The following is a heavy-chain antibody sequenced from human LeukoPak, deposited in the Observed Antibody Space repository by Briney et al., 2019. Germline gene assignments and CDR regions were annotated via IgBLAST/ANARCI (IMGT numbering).Heavy chain of an antibody. V-gene: IGHV5-51*01. CDR1: GYTFINYW. J-gene: IGHJ4*02. CDR2: IYPGDSTT. D-gene: IGHD6-19*01. CDR3: ARATYTSGWYVDFDY. Sequence: GESLKISCKGSGYTFINYWIGWVRQMPGKGLEWMGSIYPGDSTTRYSPSFQGQVTISADKSITTAYPQWSSLKASDTAMYYCARATYTSGWYVDFDYWGQGTLVTVSS.